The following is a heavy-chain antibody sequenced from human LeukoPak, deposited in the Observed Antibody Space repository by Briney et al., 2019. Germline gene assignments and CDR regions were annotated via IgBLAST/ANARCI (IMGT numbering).Heavy chain of an antibody. J-gene: IGHJ4*02. Sequence: GGSPRLSCAASGFTFSSYSMNWVRQAPGKGLEWVSSISSSISYIYYADSVKGRFTISRDNAKNSLYLQMNSLRAEDTAVYYCARDRGYCSGGSCCENDYWGQGTLVTVSS. D-gene: IGHD2-15*01. CDR2: ISSSISYI. V-gene: IGHV3-21*01. CDR1: GFTFSSYS. CDR3: ARDRGYCSGGSCCENDY.